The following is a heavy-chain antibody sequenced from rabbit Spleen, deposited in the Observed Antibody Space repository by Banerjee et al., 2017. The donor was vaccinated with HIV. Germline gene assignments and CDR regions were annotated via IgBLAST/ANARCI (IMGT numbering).Heavy chain of an antibody. CDR2: IAAGSAGTT. V-gene: IGHV1S45*01. CDR1: GFSFISGYY. D-gene: IGHD4-1*01. CDR3: ARDSGTSFSSYGMDL. Sequence: QEQLEESGGDLVKPGTSLTLTCTASGFSFISGYYMCWVRQAPGKGLEWSACIAAGSAGTTYYANWSKGRFTISKTSSTTVTLQMTRLTAADTATYFCARDSGTSFSSYGMDLWGQGTLVTVS. J-gene: IGHJ6*01.